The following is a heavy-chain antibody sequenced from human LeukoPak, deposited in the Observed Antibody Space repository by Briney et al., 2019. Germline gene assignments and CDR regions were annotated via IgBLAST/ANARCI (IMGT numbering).Heavy chain of an antibody. J-gene: IGHJ4*02. CDR2: INWNGGST. V-gene: IGHV3-20*04. Sequence: PGGSLRLSCAASGFTFDDYGMSWVRQAPGKGLEWVSGINWNGGSTGYADSVKGRFTISRDSAKNSLYLQMNSLRAEDTALYYCARGGWELLAYCFDYWGQGTLVTVSS. D-gene: IGHD1-26*01. CDR1: GFTFDDYG. CDR3: ARGGWELLAYCFDY.